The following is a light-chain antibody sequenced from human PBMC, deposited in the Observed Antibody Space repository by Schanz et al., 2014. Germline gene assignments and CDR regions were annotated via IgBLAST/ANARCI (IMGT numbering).Light chain of an antibody. Sequence: QSVLTQPPSASATPGLRVTISCSGSSSNIGSNPVNWYQQLPGAAPKLLIYTNNQRPSGVPDRFSGSKSGTSASLAITGLQAEDEADYCLSYDTSLGGRHWVFGGGTKLTVL. J-gene: IGLJ3*02. CDR1: SSNIGSNP. CDR2: TNN. CDR3: SYDTSLGGRHWV. V-gene: IGLV1-44*01.